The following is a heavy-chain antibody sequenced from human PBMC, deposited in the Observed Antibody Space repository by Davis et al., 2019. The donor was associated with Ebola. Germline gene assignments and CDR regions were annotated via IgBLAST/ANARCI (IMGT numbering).Heavy chain of an antibody. CDR2: ISSWSDYI. J-gene: IGHJ6*04. D-gene: IGHD6-6*01. V-gene: IGHV3-21*01. CDR1: GFTFSSYA. Sequence: GESLKISCAASGFTFSSYAMSWVRQAPGKGLEWVASISSWSDYIYYTDSVRGRFTISRDNAKNSLYLQMNSLRAEDTAVYYCARDLVQLLSSSAGYYYGMDVWGKGTTVTVSS. CDR3: ARDLVQLLSSSAGYYYGMDV.